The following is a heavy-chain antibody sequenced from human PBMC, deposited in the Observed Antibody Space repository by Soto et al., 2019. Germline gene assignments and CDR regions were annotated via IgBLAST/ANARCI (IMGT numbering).Heavy chain of an antibody. CDR2: IYYSGST. V-gene: IGHV4-39*07. J-gene: IGHJ4*02. Sequence: SETLSLTCSVSGGSISSSSYYWGWIRQPPGKGLEWIGSIYYSGSTYYNPSLKSRVTISVDTSKNQFSLKLSSVTAADTAVYYCARERGYDILTGPFDYWGQGTLVT. CDR1: GGSISSSSYY. D-gene: IGHD3-9*01. CDR3: ARERGYDILTGPFDY.